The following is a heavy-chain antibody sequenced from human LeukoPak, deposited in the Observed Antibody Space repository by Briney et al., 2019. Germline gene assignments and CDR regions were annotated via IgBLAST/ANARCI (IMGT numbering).Heavy chain of an antibody. CDR2: INPNCGGT. CDR1: GYTFTGYY. D-gene: IGHD4-17*01. CDR3: ARASTVTTIVDY. V-gene: IGHV1-2*04. Sequence: ASVKVSCKASGYTFTGYYMHWVRQAPGQGLEWMGWINPNCGGTNYAQKFQGWVTMTRDTSISTAYMELSRLRSDDTAVYYCARASTVTTIVDYWGQGTLVTVSS. J-gene: IGHJ4*02.